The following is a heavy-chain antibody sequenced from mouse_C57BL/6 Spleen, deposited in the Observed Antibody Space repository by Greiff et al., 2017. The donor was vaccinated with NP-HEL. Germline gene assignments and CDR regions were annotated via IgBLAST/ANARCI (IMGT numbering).Heavy chain of an antibody. CDR3: ARGGYDAVYYFDY. CDR1: GYTFTDYN. Sequence: VQLKESGPELVKPGASVKIPCKASGYTFTDYNMDWVKQSHGKSLEWIGDINPNNGGTIYNQKFKGKATLTVDKSSSTAYMELRSLTSEDTAVYYCARGGYDAVYYFDYWGQGTTLTVSS. J-gene: IGHJ2*01. CDR2: INPNNGGT. D-gene: IGHD2-2*01. V-gene: IGHV1-18*01.